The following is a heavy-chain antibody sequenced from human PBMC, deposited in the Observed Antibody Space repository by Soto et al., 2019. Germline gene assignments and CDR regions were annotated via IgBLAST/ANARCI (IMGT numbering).Heavy chain of an antibody. CDR3: ASDRWNYYYNTVYSYFDY. Sequence: ASVKVSCKASGYTFTSYGISWVRQAPGQGPEWMGWINGHTGNTNHPQSLQGRVTMTTDTSRNTAYMELTSLRSDDTAVYYCASDRWNYYYNTVYSYFDYWGEGTLVTSPQ. D-gene: IGHD3-22*01. V-gene: IGHV1-18*04. J-gene: IGHJ4*02. CDR1: GYTFTSYG. CDR2: INGHTGNT.